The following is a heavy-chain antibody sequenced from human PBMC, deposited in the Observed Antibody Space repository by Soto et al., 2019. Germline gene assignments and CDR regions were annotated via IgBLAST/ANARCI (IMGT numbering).Heavy chain of an antibody. J-gene: IGHJ3*02. CDR1: GYTFTSYG. Sequence: ASVKVSCKASGYTFTSYGISWVRQAPGQGLEWMGWISAYNGNTNYAQKLQGRVTMTTDTSTSTAYMELRSLRSDDTAVYYCARTLSTDYDFWSGPDAFDIWGQGTMVTVSS. V-gene: IGHV1-18*01. CDR2: ISAYNGNT. CDR3: ARTLSTDYDFWSGPDAFDI. D-gene: IGHD3-3*01.